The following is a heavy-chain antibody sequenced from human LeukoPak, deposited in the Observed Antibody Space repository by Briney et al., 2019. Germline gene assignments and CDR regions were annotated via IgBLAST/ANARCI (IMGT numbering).Heavy chain of an antibody. CDR3: ASDPFDSSGYYPLDY. CDR1: GFTFSRYA. V-gene: IGHV3-30-3*01. D-gene: IGHD3-22*01. J-gene: IGHJ4*02. Sequence: GGSLRLSCAASGFTFSRYAMHSVRQAPGKGLEWVAVISYHGSNQYYADSMKGRFTISRDNSKSTLYLQMNSLRPEDTAVYYCASDPFDSSGYYPLDYWGQGTLVTVSS. CDR2: ISYHGSNQ.